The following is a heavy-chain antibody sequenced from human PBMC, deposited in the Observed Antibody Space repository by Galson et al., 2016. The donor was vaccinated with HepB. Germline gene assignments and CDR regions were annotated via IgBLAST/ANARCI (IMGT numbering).Heavy chain of an antibody. D-gene: IGHD3-3*01. CDR2: IRSKDNNYAT. V-gene: IGHV3-73*01. CDR3: TRPGSTSRSGYTFDN. J-gene: IGHJ4*02. CDR1: GFTFSGSA. Sequence: SLRLSCAASGFTFSGSAIHWVRQASGKGLEWVGRIRSKDNNYATAYAASVKGRFKISRDDSKNTAYLQMNSLKTEDTAVYYCTRPGSTSRSGYTFDNWGQGTLVSVSS.